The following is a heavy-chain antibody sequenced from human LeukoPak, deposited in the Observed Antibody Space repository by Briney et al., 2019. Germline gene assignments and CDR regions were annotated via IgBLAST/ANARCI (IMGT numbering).Heavy chain of an antibody. V-gene: IGHV5-51*01. Sequence: PGESLKISCKGSGYTFTNYWIAWVRQMPGKGLEWVGIIYAGDSDTRYSPSFQGQVTISVDRSTSTAYLQWSSLKASDTAVYFCARSRQLYYVDYWGQGTLVTVSS. CDR2: IYAGDSDT. D-gene: IGHD2-8*01. CDR1: GYTFTNYW. J-gene: IGHJ4*02. CDR3: ARSRQLYYVDY.